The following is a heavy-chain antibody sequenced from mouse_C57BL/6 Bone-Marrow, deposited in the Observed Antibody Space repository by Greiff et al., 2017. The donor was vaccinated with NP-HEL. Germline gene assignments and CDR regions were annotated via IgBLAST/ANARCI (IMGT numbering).Heavy chain of an antibody. CDR2: LYPGSGST. Sequence: QVQLKQPGAELVKPGASVKMSCKASGYTFTSYWITWVKQRPGQGLEWIGDLYPGSGSTNYNEKFKSKATLTVDTSSSTAYMQLSSLTSEDSAVYYCAYYYGSYYAMDYWGQGTSVTVSS. V-gene: IGHV1-55*01. J-gene: IGHJ4*01. D-gene: IGHD1-1*01. CDR3: AYYYGSYYAMDY. CDR1: GYTFTSYW.